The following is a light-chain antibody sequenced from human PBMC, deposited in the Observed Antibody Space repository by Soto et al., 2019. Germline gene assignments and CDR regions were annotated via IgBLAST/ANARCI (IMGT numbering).Light chain of an antibody. Sequence: DIQMTQSPSTLSASVGDRVTISCRASQSVSAWLAWYQQKPGKAPKLLISDASSLKSGVPSRFSGSGSGTEFTLTISSLQPEDFATYYCQQYNSYPLTFGGGTKVDIK. CDR1: QSVSAW. CDR2: DAS. V-gene: IGKV1-5*01. CDR3: QQYNSYPLT. J-gene: IGKJ4*01.